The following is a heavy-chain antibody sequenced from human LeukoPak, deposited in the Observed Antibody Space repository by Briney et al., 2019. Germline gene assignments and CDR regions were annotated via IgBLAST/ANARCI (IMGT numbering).Heavy chain of an antibody. J-gene: IGHJ4*02. V-gene: IGHV4-34*01. CDR3: ARGSVLMGYASFDY. CDR2: INHSGRN. CDR1: GGSFSGYY. D-gene: IGHD2-8*01. Sequence: SETLSLTCAVYGGSFSGYYWSWIRQPLGKGLEWIGEINHSGRNNYNPSLKSRVTISVDTSKNQFSLKLSSVTAADTAVYYCARGSVLMGYASFDYWGQGALVTVSS.